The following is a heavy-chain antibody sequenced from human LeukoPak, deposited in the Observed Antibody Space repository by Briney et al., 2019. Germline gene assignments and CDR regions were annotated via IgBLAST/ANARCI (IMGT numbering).Heavy chain of an antibody. CDR1: GGSISSYY. Sequence: PSETLSLTCTVSGGSISSYYWSWIRQPPGKGLEWIGYIHYSGSTNCNPSLKSPLIISIDSSKNQFSLKLSSVTAADTALYYCARGDGDYGIDIWGQGTMVTVSS. CDR3: ARGDGDYGIDI. V-gene: IGHV4-59*01. J-gene: IGHJ3*02. CDR2: IHYSGST. D-gene: IGHD4-17*01.